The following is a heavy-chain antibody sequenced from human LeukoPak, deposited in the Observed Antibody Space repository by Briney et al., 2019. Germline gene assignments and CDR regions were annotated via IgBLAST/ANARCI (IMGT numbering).Heavy chain of an antibody. V-gene: IGHV3-23*01. J-gene: IGHJ3*02. Sequence: VGTPRLSCAASGVTFNNYAMGWGRQAPGGGVEWGSDISVGGARTYYADSVKGRFTISRDNSKNTLSLQMDSLRAADTAIYYCAKGDLRYPGAFDIWGQGTMVTVSS. CDR2: ISVGGART. CDR1: GVTFNNYA. CDR3: AKGDLRYPGAFDI. D-gene: IGHD3-9*01.